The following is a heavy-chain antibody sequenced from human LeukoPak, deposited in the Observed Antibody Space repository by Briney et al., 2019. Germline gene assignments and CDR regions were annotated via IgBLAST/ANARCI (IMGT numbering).Heavy chain of an antibody. Sequence: ASVKVSCKASGYTFTGYYMHWVRQAPGQGLEWMGWISAYNGNTNYAQKLQGRVTMTTDTSTSTAYMELRSLRSDDTAVYYCARARSYYDFWSGYGHFDYWGQGTLVTVSS. D-gene: IGHD3-3*01. V-gene: IGHV1-18*04. CDR2: ISAYNGNT. J-gene: IGHJ4*02. CDR3: ARARSYYDFWSGYGHFDY. CDR1: GYTFTGYY.